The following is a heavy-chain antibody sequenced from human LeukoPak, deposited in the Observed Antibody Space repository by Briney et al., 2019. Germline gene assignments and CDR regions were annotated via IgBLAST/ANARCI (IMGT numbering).Heavy chain of an antibody. Sequence: GGSLRLSCAASGFTFSYYWMSWVRQAPGKGLEWVANIKQDGSEKYYVDSVKGRFTISRDNAKNSLYLQMNSLRAEDTAMYYCARFGEEWELLWGQGTLVTVSS. J-gene: IGHJ4*02. CDR1: GFTFSYYW. CDR3: ARFGEEWELL. D-gene: IGHD1-26*01. CDR2: IKQDGSEK. V-gene: IGHV3-7*01.